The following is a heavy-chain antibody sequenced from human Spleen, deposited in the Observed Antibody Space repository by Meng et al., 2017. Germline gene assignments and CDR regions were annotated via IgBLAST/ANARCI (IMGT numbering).Heavy chain of an antibody. V-gene: IGHV1-69*13. D-gene: IGHD6-19*01. CDR1: GGTVITYT. CDR2: IIPIIGAT. CDR3: ARGTPRGIALAGQYDMDV. J-gene: IGHJ6*02. Sequence: SVKVSCKPSGGTVITYTISWVRQAPGQGLEWMGGIIPIIGATNYAQRFQGRVTITADESTSTDFMELSSLTSEDTAVYYCARGTPRGIALAGQYDMDVWGQGTTVTVSS.